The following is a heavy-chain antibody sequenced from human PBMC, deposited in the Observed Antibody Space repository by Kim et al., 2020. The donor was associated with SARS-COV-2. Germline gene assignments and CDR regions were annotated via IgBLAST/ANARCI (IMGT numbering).Heavy chain of an antibody. CDR2: IYPGDSDT. D-gene: IGHD1-26*01. V-gene: IGHV5-51*01. CDR3: ARQTSGSYVVGYYYYYGMDV. Sequence: GESLKISCKGSGYSFTSYWIGWVRQMPGKGLEWMGIIYPGDSDTRYSPSFQGQVTISADKSISTAYLQWSSLKASDTAMYYCARQTSGSYVVGYYYYYGMDVWGQGTTVTVSS. CDR1: GYSFTSYW. J-gene: IGHJ6*02.